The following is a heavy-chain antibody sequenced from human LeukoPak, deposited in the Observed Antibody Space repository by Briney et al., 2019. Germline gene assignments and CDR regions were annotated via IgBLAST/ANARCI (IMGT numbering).Heavy chain of an antibody. CDR2: IYYSGST. V-gene: IGHV4-59*01. J-gene: IGHJ5*02. D-gene: IGHD3-10*01. CDR3: ATRGSGSPFDP. Sequence: SETLSLTCTVSGASISGYYWSWIRQPPGKGLEWIGYIYYSGSTNYNPSLKSRVTISLDRSKNQFSLKLSSVTAADTAVYYCATRGSGSPFDPWGQGTLVTVSS. CDR1: GASISGYY.